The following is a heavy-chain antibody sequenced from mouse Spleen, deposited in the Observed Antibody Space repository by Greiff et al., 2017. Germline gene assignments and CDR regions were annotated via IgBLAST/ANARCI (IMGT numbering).Heavy chain of an antibody. J-gene: IGHJ2*01. CDR1: GFTFSDYY. D-gene: IGHD4-1*01. V-gene: IGHV5-16*01. Sequence: EVQRVESEGGLVQPGSSMKLSCTASGFTFSDYYMAWVRQVPEKGLEWVANINYDGSSTYYLDSLKSRFIISRDNAKNILYLQMSSLKSEDTATYYCARALTGCFDYWGQGTTLTVSS. CDR3: ARALTGCFDY. CDR2: INYDGSST.